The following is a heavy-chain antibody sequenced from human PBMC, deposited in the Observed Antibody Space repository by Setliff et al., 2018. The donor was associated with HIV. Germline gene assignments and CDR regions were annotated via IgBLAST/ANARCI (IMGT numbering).Heavy chain of an antibody. CDR3: ARSINYLAGDY. Sequence: GGSLRLSCEVSGVTFSNHGFHWVRQAPGKGLEWVAIIWFDGSKKYYADSVKGRFTISRDDSKNSVYLQMNGLRADDTAVYHCARSINYLAGDYWGQGTLVTVSS. CDR2: IWFDGSKK. J-gene: IGHJ4*02. CDR1: GVTFSNHG. V-gene: IGHV3-33*01. D-gene: IGHD5-12*01.